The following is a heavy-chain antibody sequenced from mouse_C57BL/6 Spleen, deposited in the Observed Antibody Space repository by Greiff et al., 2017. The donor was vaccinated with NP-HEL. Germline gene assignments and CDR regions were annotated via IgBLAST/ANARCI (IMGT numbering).Heavy chain of an antibody. CDR2: ISSGSSTI. V-gene: IGHV5-17*01. Sequence: EVKVVESGGGLVKPGGSLKLSCAASGFTFSDYGMHWVRQAPEKGLEWVAYISSGSSTIYYADTVKGRFTISSDNAKNTLFLQMTSLRSEDTAMYYCARSTTTGLDYWGQGTTLTVSS. CDR3: ARSTTTGLDY. D-gene: IGHD1-1*01. CDR1: GFTFSDYG. J-gene: IGHJ2*01.